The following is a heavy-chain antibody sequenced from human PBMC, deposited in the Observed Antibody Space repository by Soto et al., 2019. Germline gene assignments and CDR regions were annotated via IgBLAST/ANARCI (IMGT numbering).Heavy chain of an antibody. Sequence: QITLKESGPTLVKPTQTLTLTCTFSGFSLNTGGAGVCWIRQPPGKALEWLALIYWNEDMRYSPSRKSRLTITKDTSKNQVVLTMTNMDPVDTATYYCAHRGYGDYPRDNWFDPWCQGTLVTVSS. V-gene: IGHV2-5*01. D-gene: IGHD4-17*01. CDR1: GFSLNTGGAG. J-gene: IGHJ5*02. CDR3: AHRGYGDYPRDNWFDP. CDR2: IYWNEDM.